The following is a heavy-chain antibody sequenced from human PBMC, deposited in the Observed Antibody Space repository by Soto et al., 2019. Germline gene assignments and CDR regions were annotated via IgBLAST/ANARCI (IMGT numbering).Heavy chain of an antibody. Sequence: QVQLQESGPGLVKPSETLSLTCTVSGGSISNYYWSWIRQPPGKGLQWIGYIFYSGSTNYNPSLKSRVTISVDTSKNQFSLNLSSVTAADTAVYYCARQRRDFDYWGQGSLVTVSS. CDR1: GGSISNYY. CDR3: ARQRRDFDY. V-gene: IGHV4-59*08. CDR2: IFYSGST. J-gene: IGHJ4*02.